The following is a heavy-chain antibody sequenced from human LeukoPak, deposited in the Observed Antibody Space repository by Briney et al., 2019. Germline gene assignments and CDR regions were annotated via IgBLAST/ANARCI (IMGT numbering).Heavy chain of an antibody. Sequence: PGGSLRLSCAASGFTFSNYALSWVRQAPGKGLEWVSTISGSGGNTHYADSVRGRFTISRDNSKNALYLQMNSLRAEDTAVYYCAKRGTLLGLPDRHDAFDIWGQGTMVTVSS. CDR2: ISGSGGNT. D-gene: IGHD5/OR15-5a*01. J-gene: IGHJ3*02. CDR3: AKRGTLLGLPDRHDAFDI. CDR1: GFTFSNYA. V-gene: IGHV3-23*01.